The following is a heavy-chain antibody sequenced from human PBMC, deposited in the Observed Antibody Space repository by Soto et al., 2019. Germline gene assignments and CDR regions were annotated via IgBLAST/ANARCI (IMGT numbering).Heavy chain of an antibody. CDR1: GGSFSGYY. CDR2: INHSGST. Sequence: SETLSLTCAVYGGSFSGYYWSWIRQPPGKGLEWIGEINHSGSTNYNPSLKSRVTISVDTSKNQFSLKLSSVTAADTAVYYCARVLAAGTPRYHYYYYYGMDVWGQGTTVTV. CDR3: ARVLAAGTPRYHYYYYYGMDV. D-gene: IGHD6-13*01. J-gene: IGHJ6*02. V-gene: IGHV4-34*01.